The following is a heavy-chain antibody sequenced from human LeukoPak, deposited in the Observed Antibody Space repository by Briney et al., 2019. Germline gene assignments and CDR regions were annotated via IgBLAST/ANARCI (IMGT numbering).Heavy chain of an antibody. V-gene: IGHV3-7*01. D-gene: IGHD6-13*01. CDR3: VRAGIGAGGTGY. J-gene: IGHJ4*02. Sequence: GGSLRLSCEASGFTFSSYWMSWVRQAPGKGLEWVANINLDGSEQYYVDSVKGRFTVSRDNTKNSMNLQMKSLRADDTAVYYCVRAGIGAGGTGYWGQGILVTVSS. CDR1: GFTFSSYW. CDR2: INLDGSEQ.